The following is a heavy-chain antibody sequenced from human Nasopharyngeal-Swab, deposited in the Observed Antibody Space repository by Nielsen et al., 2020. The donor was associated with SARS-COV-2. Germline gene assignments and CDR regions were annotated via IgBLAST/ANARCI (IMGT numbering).Heavy chain of an antibody. Sequence: GESLKISCAASGFTFSNAWMTWVRQAPGKGLEPVGRILTKAEGATTDYVAPVRGRFTISRDDSTNTLYLQMTSLKTEDTAVYYCTTEPRGYRLFDYWGQGTLVTVSS. CDR1: GFTFSNAW. CDR3: TTEPRGYRLFDY. CDR2: ILTKAEGATT. J-gene: IGHJ4*02. D-gene: IGHD5-12*01. V-gene: IGHV3-15*01.